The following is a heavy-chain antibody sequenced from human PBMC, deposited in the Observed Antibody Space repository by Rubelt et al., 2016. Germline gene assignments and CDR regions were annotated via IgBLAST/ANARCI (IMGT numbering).Heavy chain of an antibody. CDR1: GASISNYY. Sequence: QVQLQESGPGLVKPSETLSLTCTVSGASISNYYWSWIRQPPGKGMEWIGERNHSGITNYNPPLKSRHTISVHTAKKQFPLRRSSVTAADTAVYYCARSTWMGSYYYMDVWGLGTTVTVSS. CDR2: RNHSGIT. J-gene: IGHJ6*03. CDR3: ARSTWMGSYYYMDV. V-gene: IGHV4-59*12. D-gene: IGHD1-1*01.